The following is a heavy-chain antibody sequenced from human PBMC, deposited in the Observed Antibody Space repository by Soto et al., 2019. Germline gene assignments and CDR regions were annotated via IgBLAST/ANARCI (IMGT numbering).Heavy chain of an antibody. D-gene: IGHD3-22*01. CDR2: INPSGGST. Sequence: ASVKVSCKASGYTFTSYYMHWVRQAPGQGLEWMGIINPSGGSTSYAQKFQGRVTMTRDTSTSTVYMELSSLRSEDTAVYYCARDLNNYYDSSGYYPYFDYWGQGTLVPLS. CDR3: ARDLNNYYDSSGYYPYFDY. J-gene: IGHJ4*02. V-gene: IGHV1-46*01. CDR1: GYTFTSYY.